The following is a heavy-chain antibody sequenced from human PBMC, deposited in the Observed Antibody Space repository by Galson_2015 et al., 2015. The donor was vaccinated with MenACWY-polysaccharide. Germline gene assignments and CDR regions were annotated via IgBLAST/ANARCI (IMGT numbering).Heavy chain of an antibody. CDR1: GFTFSNCW. Sequence: SLRLSCAASGFTFSNCWMHWVRQAPGKGPVWVSRINSDASGTDYADSVKGRFTISRDNAKNTLYLQMNSLRAEDTAAYYCARLTIELGHDYWGQGALVTVSA. V-gene: IGHV3-74*01. D-gene: IGHD1-1*01. J-gene: IGHJ4*02. CDR3: ARLTIELGHDY. CDR2: INSDASGT.